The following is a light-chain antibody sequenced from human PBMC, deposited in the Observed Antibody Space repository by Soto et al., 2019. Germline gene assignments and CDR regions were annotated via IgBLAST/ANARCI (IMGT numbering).Light chain of an antibody. CDR3: QQYTSYWT. Sequence: DIQMTQSPSTLSASVGDRVTITCRASQSISTWLAWYQQKPGKAPKLLIYDASSLESGVPSRFSGSGSGTEVTITISSLQPDDFATYDCQQYTSYWTFGQGTKVEIK. CDR2: DAS. CDR1: QSISTW. J-gene: IGKJ1*01. V-gene: IGKV1-5*01.